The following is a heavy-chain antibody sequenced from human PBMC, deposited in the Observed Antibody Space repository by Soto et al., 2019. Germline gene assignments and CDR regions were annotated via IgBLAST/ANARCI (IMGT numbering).Heavy chain of an antibody. CDR2: IYHSGST. D-gene: IGHD1-26*01. CDR3: ARVSGSYYYGMDV. Sequence: LRETLSLTCAVSGGSISSSNWWSWVRQPPGKGLEWIGEIYHSGSTNYNPSLKSRVTISVDKSKNQFSLKLSSVTAADTAVYYCARVSGSYYYGMDVWGQGTTVTVSS. CDR1: GGSISSSNW. V-gene: IGHV4-4*02. J-gene: IGHJ6*02.